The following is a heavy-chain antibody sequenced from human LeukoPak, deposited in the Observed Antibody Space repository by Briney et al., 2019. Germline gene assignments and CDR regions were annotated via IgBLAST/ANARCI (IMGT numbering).Heavy chain of an antibody. CDR1: GYTFTRYG. J-gene: IGHJ5*02. D-gene: IGHD3-22*01. CDR3: ARSYYYDSGGYLNWFDP. V-gene: IGHV1-18*01. CDR2: ISAYNGNT. Sequence: ASVKVSYKASGYTFTRYGISWVRQAPGRGLEWMGWISAYNGNTNYAQKLQGRVTMTTDTSTSTAYMELRSLRSDDTAVYYCARSYYYDSGGYLNWFDPWGQGTLVTVSS.